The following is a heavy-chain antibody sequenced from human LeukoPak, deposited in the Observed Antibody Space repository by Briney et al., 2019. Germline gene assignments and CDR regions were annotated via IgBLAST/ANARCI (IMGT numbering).Heavy chain of an antibody. J-gene: IGHJ4*02. Sequence: SATLSLTCTVSGVSVSSGSSYWSWVRQPPGKGLEWIGYMYYTGSTNYNPSLKSRVTISINTSTNQFSLKLSSVTAADRAVYFCARLRFGDYPYYFDYWGQGTLVTVSS. CDR3: ARLRFGDYPYYFDY. D-gene: IGHD3-10*01. CDR1: GVSVSSGSSY. V-gene: IGHV4-61*01. CDR2: MYYTGST.